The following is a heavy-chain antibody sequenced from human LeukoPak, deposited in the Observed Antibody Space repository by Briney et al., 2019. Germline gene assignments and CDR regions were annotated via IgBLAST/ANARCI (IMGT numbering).Heavy chain of an antibody. CDR2: IYTSGST. Sequence: SETLSLTCTVPSGSISSYYWSWIRQPPGKGLEWIGYIYTSGSTNYNPSLKSRVTISVHTSKNQVSLKLSSVTAGDTAVYYCERLGRLARNYYMDVWGKGTTVTVSS. CDR3: ERLGRLARNYYMDV. V-gene: IGHV4-4*09. J-gene: IGHJ6*03. D-gene: IGHD6-6*01. CDR1: SGSISSYY.